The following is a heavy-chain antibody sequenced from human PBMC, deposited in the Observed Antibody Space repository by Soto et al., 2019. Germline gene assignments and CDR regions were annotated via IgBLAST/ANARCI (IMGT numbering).Heavy chain of an antibody. Sequence: QVQLVQSGAEVKKPGSSVKVSCKASGGTFSSYAINWVRQAPGQGLEWMGGIIPIFATADYGQKLQGRVTITANESTSTAYMRLSSLRSEDTAVYYCAQCLLGVNYYYGIDVWGQGTTVTVSS. D-gene: IGHD3-16*01. J-gene: IGHJ6*02. CDR1: GGTFSSYA. CDR2: IIPIFATA. V-gene: IGHV1-69*12. CDR3: AQCLLGVNYYYGIDV.